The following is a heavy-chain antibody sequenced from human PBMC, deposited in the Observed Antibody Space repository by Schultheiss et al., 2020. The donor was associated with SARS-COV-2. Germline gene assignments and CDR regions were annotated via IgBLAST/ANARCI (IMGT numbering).Heavy chain of an antibody. V-gene: IGHV1-18*01. CDR1: GYTFTSYG. Sequence: ASVKSCKASGYTFTSYGISWVRQAPGQGLEWMGWISAYNGNTNYAQKLQGRVTMTTDTSTSTAYMELRSLRSDDTAVYYCARDDRYCSGGSCYPGDYWGQGTLVTVSS. D-gene: IGHD2-15*01. CDR3: ARDDRYCSGGSCYPGDY. J-gene: IGHJ4*02. CDR2: ISAYNGNT.